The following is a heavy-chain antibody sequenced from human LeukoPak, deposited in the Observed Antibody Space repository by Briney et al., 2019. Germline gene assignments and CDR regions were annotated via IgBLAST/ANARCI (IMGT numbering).Heavy chain of an antibody. D-gene: IGHD1-1*01. CDR1: GFTFNSYP. CDR2: IWYDGSNK. J-gene: IGHJ6*03. V-gene: IGHV3-33*01. Sequence: PGGSLRLSCAVSGFTFNSYPMHWVRQAPGKGLEWVAVIWYDGSNKYYPDSVKGRFTVSRDDSKNTLYLQMDSLRAEDTAVYYYARGSTGQYFYYYYMDVWGTGTTVTVSS. CDR3: ARGSTGQYFYYYYMDV.